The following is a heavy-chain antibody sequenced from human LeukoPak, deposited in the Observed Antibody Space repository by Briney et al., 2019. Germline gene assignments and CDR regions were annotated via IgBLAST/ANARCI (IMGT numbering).Heavy chain of an antibody. CDR2: IYYSGNT. CDR1: GASISSYY. Sequence: PSETLSLICTVSGASISSYYWSWIRQPPGKGLEWIGYIYYSGNTNFNPSLNNPSLKSRVTISVDASKNQFSLKLSSMTAADTAVYYCASGPYPAAGTDHQFDYWGQGTLVTVSS. D-gene: IGHD6-13*01. J-gene: IGHJ4*02. CDR3: ASGPYPAAGTDHQFDY. V-gene: IGHV4-59*01.